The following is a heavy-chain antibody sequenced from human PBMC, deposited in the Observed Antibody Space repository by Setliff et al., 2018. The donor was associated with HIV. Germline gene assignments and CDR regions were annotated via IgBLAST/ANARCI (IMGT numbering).Heavy chain of an antibody. V-gene: IGHV4-38-2*02. CDR2: MYPSGSS. J-gene: IGHJ6*02. Sequence: SETLSLTYTVSSYSVTSGYYWAWIRQPPGKGLEWIGNMYPSGSSYFNPTLQSRVTMSADTSKKQFFLKLSSVTAADTAVYYCARVGYCSSTTCYWGRPSYGMGVWGQGTTVTVSS. CDR3: ARVGYCSSTTCYWGRPSYGMGV. D-gene: IGHD2-2*01. CDR1: SYSVTSGYY.